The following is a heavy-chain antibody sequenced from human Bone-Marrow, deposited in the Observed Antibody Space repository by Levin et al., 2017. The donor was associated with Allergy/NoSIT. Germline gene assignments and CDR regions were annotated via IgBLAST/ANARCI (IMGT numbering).Heavy chain of an antibody. Sequence: LSLTCAASGFTFSDSGIHWVRQAPGKGLEWVSLVWNDGQKKYYADSVKGRFTISKDNSKNTVSMEMSSLRVEDTAIYYCVRVGGTYYSDYWGQGTLVIVSS. D-gene: IGHD1-26*01. J-gene: IGHJ4*02. CDR2: VWNDGQKK. CDR1: GFTFSDSG. V-gene: IGHV3-33*01. CDR3: VRVGGTYYSDY.